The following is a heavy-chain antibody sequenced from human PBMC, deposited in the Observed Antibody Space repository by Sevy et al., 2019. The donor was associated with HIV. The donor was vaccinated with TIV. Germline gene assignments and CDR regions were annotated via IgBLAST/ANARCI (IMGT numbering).Heavy chain of an antibody. CDR2: IIPILGTV. J-gene: IGHJ4*02. CDR3: ARGGGSGWYYFDY. D-gene: IGHD6-19*01. CDR1: GGTFSSYG. Sequence: ASVKVSCKASGGTFSSYGISWVRQAPGQGLEWMGGIIPILGTVNYAQKFQGRVTITADESTETAYMELSSLRSEDTAVYYCARGGGSGWYYFDYWGQETLVTVSS. V-gene: IGHV1-69*13.